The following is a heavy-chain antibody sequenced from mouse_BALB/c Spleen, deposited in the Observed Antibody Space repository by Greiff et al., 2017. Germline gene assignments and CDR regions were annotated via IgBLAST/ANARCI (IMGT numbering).Heavy chain of an antibody. V-gene: IGHV5-17*02. CDR2: ISSGSSTI. J-gene: IGHJ4*01. CDR1: GFTFSSFG. D-gene: IGHD2-3*01. CDR3: ARSSDGYFYYYAMDY. Sequence: EVQVVESGGGLVQPGGFRKLSCAASGFTFSSFGMHWVRQAPEKGLEWVAYISSGSSTIYYADTVKGRFTISRDNPKNTLFLQMTSLRSEDTAMYYCARSSDGYFYYYAMDYWGQGTSVTGSS.